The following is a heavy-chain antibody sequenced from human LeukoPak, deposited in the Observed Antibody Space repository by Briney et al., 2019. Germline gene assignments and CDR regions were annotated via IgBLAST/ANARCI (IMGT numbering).Heavy chain of an antibody. J-gene: IGHJ6*03. V-gene: IGHV1-8*01. Sequence: ASVKVSCKASGYTFTSYDINWVRQATGQGLEWMGWMNPNSGNTGYAQKFQGRVTMTRNTSISTAYMELSSLRSEDTAVYYCARQGYSSSSIYYYYYMHVWGKGTTVTVSS. CDR2: MNPNSGNT. CDR1: GYTFTSYD. D-gene: IGHD6-6*01. CDR3: ARQGYSSSSIYYYYYMHV.